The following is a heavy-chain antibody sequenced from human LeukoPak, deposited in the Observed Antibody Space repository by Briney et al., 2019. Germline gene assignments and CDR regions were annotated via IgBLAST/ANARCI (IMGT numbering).Heavy chain of an antibody. D-gene: IGHD3-3*01. CDR1: GGSINSGSYY. Sequence: PSETLSLACTVSGGSINSGSYYWGWIRQPPGKGLEWIGSIYHSGSTYYNPSLKSRVTISVDTSKNQFSLKLSSVTAADTAVYYCARQRLMHYDFFDYWGQGTLVTVSS. J-gene: IGHJ4*02. CDR3: ARQRLMHYDFFDY. V-gene: IGHV4-39*01. CDR2: IYHSGST.